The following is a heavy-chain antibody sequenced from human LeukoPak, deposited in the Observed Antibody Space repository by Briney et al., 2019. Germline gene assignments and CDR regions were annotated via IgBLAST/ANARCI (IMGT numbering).Heavy chain of an antibody. V-gene: IGHV3-7*01. Sequence: GGSLRLSCTDSRSTFSNSWMNWVRQAPGKGLEWVANIKQDGSEKYYADSVKGRFTISRDNAKNTLYLQMNSLRAEDTAVYYCARGGQPTDFWGQGTLVTVSS. CDR2: IKQDGSEK. CDR1: RSTFSNSW. D-gene: IGHD1-26*01. CDR3: ARGGQPTDF. J-gene: IGHJ4*02.